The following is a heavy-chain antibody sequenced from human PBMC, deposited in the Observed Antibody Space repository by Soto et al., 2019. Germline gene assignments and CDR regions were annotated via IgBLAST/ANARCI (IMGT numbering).Heavy chain of an antibody. J-gene: IGHJ6*02. CDR3: ARDSSSWYAYYYYYGMDV. Sequence: PGGSLRLSCEASGFSFSTYSMHWVRQAPGKGLEWVSSISSSSSYIYYADSVKGRFTISRDNAKNSLYLQMNSLRAEDTAVYYCARDSSSWYAYYYYYGMDVWGQGTTVTVSS. CDR2: ISSSSSYI. D-gene: IGHD6-13*01. V-gene: IGHV3-21*01. CDR1: GFSFSTYS.